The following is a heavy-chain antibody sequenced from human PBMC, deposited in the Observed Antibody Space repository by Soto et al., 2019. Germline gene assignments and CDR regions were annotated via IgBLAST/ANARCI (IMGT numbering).Heavy chain of an antibody. CDR1: GGSISSGDYY. CDR2: IYYSGST. D-gene: IGHD3-16*01. Sequence: QVQLQESGPGLVKPSQTQSVTCTVSGGSISSGDYYWSWIRQPPGKGLEWIGYIYYSGSTYYNPFLKSRFTISIDTSKNQFSLKLSSVTAADTAVYYCARDSGGGGAFDIWGQGTMVTVSS. V-gene: IGHV4-30-4*01. J-gene: IGHJ3*02. CDR3: ARDSGGGGAFDI.